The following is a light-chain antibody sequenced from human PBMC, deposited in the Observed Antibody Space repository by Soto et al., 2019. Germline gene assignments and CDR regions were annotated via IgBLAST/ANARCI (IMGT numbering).Light chain of an antibody. Sequence: DIQMTQSPSTLSASVGDRVTITCRASQSISSWLAWYQQKPGKAPKLLIYDASSLDSGVPSRFSGSGSGTEFTLTISSLQPDEFAAYYCQQYNSYSWTFGQGTKVEIK. J-gene: IGKJ1*01. CDR3: QQYNSYSWT. V-gene: IGKV1-5*01. CDR1: QSISSW. CDR2: DAS.